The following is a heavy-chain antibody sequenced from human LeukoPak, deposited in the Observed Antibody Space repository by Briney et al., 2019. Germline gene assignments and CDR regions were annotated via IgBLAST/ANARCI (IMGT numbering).Heavy chain of an antibody. D-gene: IGHD6-19*01. J-gene: IGHJ4*02. CDR3: ARDRGIAVALGSFFDY. CDR1: GGSFSGYY. V-gene: IGHV4-34*01. CDR2: INHSGST. Sequence: SETLSLTCAVYGGSFSGYYWSWIRQPPGEGLEWIGEINHSGSTNYNPSLKSRVTISVDTSKNQFSLKLSSVTAADTAVYYCARDRGIAVALGSFFDYWGQGTLVTVSS.